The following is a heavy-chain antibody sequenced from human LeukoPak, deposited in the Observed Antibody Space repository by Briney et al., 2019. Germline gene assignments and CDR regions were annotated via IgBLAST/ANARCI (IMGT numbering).Heavy chain of an antibody. V-gene: IGHV1-46*01. CDR2: INPSGGST. CDR1: GYTFTSYY. CDR3: ASDYYYSSGYLWAGRYYFDY. J-gene: IGHJ4*02. D-gene: IGHD3-22*01. Sequence: ASVKVSCKASGYTFTSYYMHWVRQAPGQGLEWMGIINPSGGSTSYAQKFQGRVTMTRDMSTSTVYMELSSLRSEDTAVYYCASDYYYSSGYLWAGRYYFDYWGQGTLVTVSS.